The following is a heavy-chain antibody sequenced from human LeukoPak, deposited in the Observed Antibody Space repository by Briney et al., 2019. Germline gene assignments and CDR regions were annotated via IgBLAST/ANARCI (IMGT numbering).Heavy chain of an antibody. J-gene: IGHJ4*02. CDR1: GYTFTSSD. CDR2: MNPNTDKT. D-gene: IGHD6-13*01. V-gene: IGHV1-8*01. CDR3: ARGRPGLASAGIYDF. Sequence: ASVKVSCKASGYTFTSSDINWVRQATGQGLEWMGWMNPNTDKTGYARNFQGRVTMTKNISISTAYMEVSSLTYEDTAIHYCARGRPGLASAGIYDFWGQGTLITVSS.